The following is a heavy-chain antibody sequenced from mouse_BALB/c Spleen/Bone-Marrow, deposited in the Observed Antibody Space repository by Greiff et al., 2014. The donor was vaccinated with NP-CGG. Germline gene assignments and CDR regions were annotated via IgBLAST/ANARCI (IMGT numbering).Heavy chain of an antibody. D-gene: IGHD4-1*01. J-gene: IGHJ4*01. V-gene: IGHV5-12*02. CDR3: ARQLAYAMDY. CDR2: ITKGGGST. CDR1: GFTFSDYY. Sequence: EVMLVESGGGLVQPGGSLKLSCATSGFTFSDYYMYWVRQTPEKRLEWVAYITKGGGSTYYPDIVKGRFTISRDNAKNTLYLQMSRLKSEHTATYYCARQLAYAMDYWGQGTSVTVSS.